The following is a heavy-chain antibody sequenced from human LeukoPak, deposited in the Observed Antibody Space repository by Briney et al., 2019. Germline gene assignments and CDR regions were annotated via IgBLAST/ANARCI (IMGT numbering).Heavy chain of an antibody. CDR1: GFTFSSYG. V-gene: IGHV3-30*18. Sequence: GGSLRLSCAASGFTFSSYGLHWVRQAPGKGLEWVAVISYDGSNKYYADSVKGRFTISRDNSKNTLYLQMNSLRAEDTAVYYCAKVGSVTIDYYYGVDVWGQGTTVTVSS. D-gene: IGHD4-11*01. CDR3: AKVGSVTIDYYYGVDV. J-gene: IGHJ6*02. CDR2: ISYDGSNK.